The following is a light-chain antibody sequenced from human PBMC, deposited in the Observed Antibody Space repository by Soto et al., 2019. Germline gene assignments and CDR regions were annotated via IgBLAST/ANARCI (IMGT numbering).Light chain of an antibody. CDR2: GNS. Sequence: QPVLTHPPSVSGAPGQRVTNSCTGSSSNIGAGYDVHWYQQLPGTAPKLLIYGNSNRPSGVPDRFSGSKSGTSASLAITGLQAEDEADYYCQSYDSSLSAVVFGGGTKVTVL. V-gene: IGLV1-40*01. CDR3: QSYDSSLSAVV. J-gene: IGLJ2*01. CDR1: SSNIGAGYD.